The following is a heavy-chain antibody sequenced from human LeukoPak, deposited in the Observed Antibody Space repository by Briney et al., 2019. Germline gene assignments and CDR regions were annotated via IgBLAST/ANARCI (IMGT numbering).Heavy chain of an antibody. CDR1: GGSISSGIYS. CDR2: IYHSGST. CDR3: ARTVGATYYFDY. D-gene: IGHD1-26*01. V-gene: IGHV4-39*07. J-gene: IGHJ4*02. Sequence: SETLSLTCTVSGGSISSGIYSWSWIRQPPGKGLEWIGSIYHSGSTYYNPSLKSRVTISVDTSKNQFSLKLSSVTAADTALYYCARTVGATYYFDYWGQGTLVTVSS.